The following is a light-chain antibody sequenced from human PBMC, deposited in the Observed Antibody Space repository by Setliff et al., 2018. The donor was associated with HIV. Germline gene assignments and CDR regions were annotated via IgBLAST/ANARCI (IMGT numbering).Light chain of an antibody. J-gene: IGLJ1*01. V-gene: IGLV2-23*02. Sequence: QSALTQPASVSGSPGQSITISCTGTSSDVGNYKLVSWYQQSPGNAPKLIIYEVNKRPSGVSNHFSASISGNTASLTISGLQAEDEAYYYCCSYGRNHVFGTGTKVTVL. CDR3: CSYGRNHV. CDR1: SSDVGNYKL. CDR2: EVN.